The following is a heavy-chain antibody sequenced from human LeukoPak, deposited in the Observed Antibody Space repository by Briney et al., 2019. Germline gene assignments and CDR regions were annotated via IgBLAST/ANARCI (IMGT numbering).Heavy chain of an antibody. D-gene: IGHD6-13*01. Sequence: SVKVSCKASGYTFTSYGISWVRQAPGQGLEWMGRIIPILGIANYAQKFQGRVTITADKSTSTAYMELSSLRAEDTAVYYCARDGPIATFQHWGQGTLVTVSS. CDR2: IIPILGIA. CDR3: ARDGPIATFQH. V-gene: IGHV1-69*04. CDR1: GYTFTSYG. J-gene: IGHJ1*01.